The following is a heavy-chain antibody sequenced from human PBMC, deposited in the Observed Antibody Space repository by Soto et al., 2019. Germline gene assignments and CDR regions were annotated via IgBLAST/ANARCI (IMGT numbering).Heavy chain of an antibody. J-gene: IGHJ3*02. Sequence: GGSLRLSCSASGFTFSSYAMHWVRQAPGKGLEYVSAISSNGGSTYYADSVKGRFTISRDNSKNTLYLQMSSLRAEDTAVYYCVKDKVCSSTSCLTVSSSVVAFDIWGQGTMVTVSS. CDR1: GFTFSSYA. D-gene: IGHD2-2*01. CDR3: VKDKVCSSTSCLTVSSSVVAFDI. V-gene: IGHV3-64D*08. CDR2: ISSNGGST.